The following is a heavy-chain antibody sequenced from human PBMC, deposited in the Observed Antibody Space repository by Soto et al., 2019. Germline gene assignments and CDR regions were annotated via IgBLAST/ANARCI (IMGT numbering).Heavy chain of an antibody. CDR1: GGSISKFY. V-gene: IGHV4-4*07. J-gene: IGHJ5*02. CDR2: VYATGTT. CDR3: VRDGSKSLRDWFDP. Sequence: SETLSLTCNVSGGSISKFYWAWIRKTAGNGLEWMGRVYATGTTDYNPSLRSRVAMSVDISKKTFSLRLRSVTGADSGVYYCVRDGSKSLRDWFDPWGQGILVTV.